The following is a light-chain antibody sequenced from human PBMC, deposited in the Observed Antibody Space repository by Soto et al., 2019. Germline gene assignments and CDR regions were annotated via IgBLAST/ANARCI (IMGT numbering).Light chain of an antibody. CDR2: GAA. J-gene: IGKJ1*01. CDR1: ESVDSNY. CDR3: KQYSDSPQT. V-gene: IGKV3-20*01. Sequence: EIVLTQSPGTLSLSPGERATLSCRATESVDSNYLAWYQQKPGQAPRLLIYGAASRATGTPDRFSGSGSGTYFILTISRLDPEDSAVYYWKQYSDSPQTFGQGTKVEIK.